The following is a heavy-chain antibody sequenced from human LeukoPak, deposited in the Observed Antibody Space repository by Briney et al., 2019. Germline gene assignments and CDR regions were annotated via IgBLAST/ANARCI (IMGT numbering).Heavy chain of an antibody. D-gene: IGHD6-19*01. J-gene: IGHJ4*02. Sequence: SETLSLTCTVSGGSISSYYWSWIRQPAGKGLEWIGRIYTSGSTNYNPSLKSRVTMSVDTSKNQFSLKLSSVTAADTAVYYCARVAYSSGWYPFDYWGQGTLVTVSS. V-gene: IGHV4-4*07. CDR1: GGSISSYY. CDR3: ARVAYSSGWYPFDY. CDR2: IYTSGST.